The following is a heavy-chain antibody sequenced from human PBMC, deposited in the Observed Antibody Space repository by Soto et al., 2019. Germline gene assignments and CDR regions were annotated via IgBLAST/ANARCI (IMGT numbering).Heavy chain of an antibody. Sequence: QVQLVESGGGVVQPGRSLRLSCAASGFTFSSYGMHWVRQAPGKGLEWVAVISYDGSNKYYADSVKGRFTISRDNSKNTLYLQMNSLRAEDTAVYYCAKGDGGGNPSFDCWGQGTLVTVSS. V-gene: IGHV3-30*18. CDR3: AKGDGGGNPSFDC. CDR2: ISYDGSNK. CDR1: GFTFSSYG. J-gene: IGHJ4*02. D-gene: IGHD2-15*01.